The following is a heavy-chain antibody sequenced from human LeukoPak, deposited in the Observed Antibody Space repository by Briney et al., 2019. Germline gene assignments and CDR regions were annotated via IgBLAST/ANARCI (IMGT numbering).Heavy chain of an antibody. J-gene: IGHJ4*02. V-gene: IGHV4-39*01. CDR1: GGSISSSSYY. D-gene: IGHD1-26*01. Sequence: SSETLSLTCTVSGGSISSSSYYWGWIRQPPGKGLEWIGSIYYSGSTYYNPSLKSRVTISVDTSKNQCSLKLSSVTAADTAVYYCASRSGSCIDYWGQGTLVTVSS. CDR3: ASRSGSCIDY. CDR2: IYYSGST.